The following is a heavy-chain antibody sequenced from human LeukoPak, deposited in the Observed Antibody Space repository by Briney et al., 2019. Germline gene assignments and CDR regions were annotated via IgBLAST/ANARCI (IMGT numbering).Heavy chain of an antibody. CDR1: GFTFSSYS. V-gene: IGHV3-48*04. J-gene: IGHJ4*02. CDR2: ISSSSTI. CDR3: ARSLMITFGGVIVIRIKYGLDY. Sequence: PGGSLRLSCAASGFTFSSYSMNWVRQAPGKGLEWVSYISSSSTIYYADSVKGRFTISRDNAKNSLYLQMNSLRAEDTAVYYCARSLMITFGGVIVIRIKYGLDYWGQGALVTVSS. D-gene: IGHD3-16*02.